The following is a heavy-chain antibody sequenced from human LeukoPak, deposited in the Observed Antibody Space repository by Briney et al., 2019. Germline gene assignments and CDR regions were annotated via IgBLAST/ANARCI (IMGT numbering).Heavy chain of an antibody. CDR1: GGFISSSTYY. D-gene: IGHD3-10*01. Sequence: SETLSLTCTVSGGFISSSTYYWGWIRQPPGKGLEWIGGIYYSASTYYHPSLKSRVTISVDTSKNHFSLNLISVTAADTAVYYCARMVRGVMRFDYWGQGTLVTVSS. CDR2: IYYSAST. CDR3: ARMVRGVMRFDY. J-gene: IGHJ4*02. V-gene: IGHV4-39*01.